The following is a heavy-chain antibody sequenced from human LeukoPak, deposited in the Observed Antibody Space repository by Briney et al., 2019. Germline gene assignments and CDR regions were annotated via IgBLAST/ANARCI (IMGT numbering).Heavy chain of an antibody. CDR2: IKPDGSTT. Sequence: GGSLRLSCAASGFNFSTSWMHWVRHVPGKGLVWVSRIKPDGSTTSYADFVQGRVTISRDNAKDTLYLQMSSLRAEDTAVYYCARGGSPFYWGQGTLVSVSS. D-gene: IGHD3-10*01. CDR3: ARGGSPFY. V-gene: IGHV3-74*01. CDR1: GFNFSTSW. J-gene: IGHJ4*02.